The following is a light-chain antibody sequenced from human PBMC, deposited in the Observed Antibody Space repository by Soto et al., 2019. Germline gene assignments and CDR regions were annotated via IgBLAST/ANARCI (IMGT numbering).Light chain of an antibody. J-gene: IGLJ3*02. CDR1: NSDVGSSKY. CDR2: EVS. V-gene: IGLV2-14*01. Sequence: QSALTQPASVSGSPGQSITISCTGTNSDVGSSKYVSWYQQYPGKAPKLMIYEVSNRPSGVSNRFSGSKSGDTASLTISGLQAVDEADYYCSSFTTSSTWVFGGGTQLTVL. CDR3: SSFTTSSTWV.